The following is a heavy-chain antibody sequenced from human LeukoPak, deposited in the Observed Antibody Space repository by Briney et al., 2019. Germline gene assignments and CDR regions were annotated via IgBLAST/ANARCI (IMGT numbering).Heavy chain of an antibody. Sequence: PGGSLRLSCAASGFTFSSYWMSWVRQAPGKGLEWVAHIKQDGSEKYYVDSVKGRFTISRDNAKNSLYLQMNSLRAEDTAVYYCARGGFAPYCRSTSCAAATLDYWGQGTLVTVSS. D-gene: IGHD2-2*01. CDR1: GFTFSSYW. V-gene: IGHV3-7*01. CDR3: ARGGFAPYCRSTSCAAATLDY. CDR2: IKQDGSEK. J-gene: IGHJ4*02.